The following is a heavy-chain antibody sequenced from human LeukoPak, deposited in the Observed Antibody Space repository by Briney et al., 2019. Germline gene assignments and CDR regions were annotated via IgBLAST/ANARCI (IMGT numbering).Heavy chain of an antibody. CDR2: INPNSGGT. J-gene: IGHJ5*02. CDR1: GYTFTGYY. CDR3: ATALGTTVTTTSPWFDP. D-gene: IGHD4-17*01. V-gene: IGHV1-2*02. Sequence: ASVKVSCKASGYTFTGYYMHWVRQAPEQGLEWMGWINPNSGGTNYAQKFQGRVTMTRDTSISTAYMELSRLRSDDTAVYYCATALGTTVTTTSPWFDPWGQGTLVTVSS.